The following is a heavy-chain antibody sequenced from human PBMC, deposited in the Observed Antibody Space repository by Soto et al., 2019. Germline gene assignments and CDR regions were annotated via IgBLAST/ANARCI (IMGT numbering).Heavy chain of an antibody. D-gene: IGHD6-19*01. V-gene: IGHV5-51*01. CDR3: ARLTPSSYSSGWYIYDY. Sequence: GESLKISCKGSGYSFTSYWIGWVRQMPGKGLEWMGIIYPGDSDTRYSPSFQGQVTISADKSISTAYLQWSSLKASDTAMYYCARLTPSSYSSGWYIYDYWGQGTLVTVSS. CDR1: GYSFTSYW. CDR2: IYPGDSDT. J-gene: IGHJ4*02.